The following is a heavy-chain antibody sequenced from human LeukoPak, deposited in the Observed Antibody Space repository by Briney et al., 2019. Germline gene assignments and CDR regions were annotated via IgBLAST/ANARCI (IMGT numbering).Heavy chain of an antibody. D-gene: IGHD4-17*01. J-gene: IGHJ3*02. Sequence: GESLKISCKGPGNIFTSYWIGWVRQMPGKGLEWMGIIYPGDSDTRYSPSFQGQVTISADKSISTAYLQWSSLKASDTAMYYCARNGDYGPDAFDIWGQGTMVTVSS. V-gene: IGHV5-51*01. CDR1: GNIFTSYW. CDR3: ARNGDYGPDAFDI. CDR2: IYPGDSDT.